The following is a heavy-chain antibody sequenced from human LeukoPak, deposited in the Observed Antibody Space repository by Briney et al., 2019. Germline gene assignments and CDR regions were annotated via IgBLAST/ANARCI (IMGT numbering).Heavy chain of an antibody. D-gene: IGHD4-17*01. V-gene: IGHV3-53*01. CDR3: ARDRGNDYGDYLGY. J-gene: IGHJ4*02. CDR1: GFTVSSNY. Sequence: PGGSLRLSCAASGFTVSSNYMTWVRQAPGKGLEWVPLIYSGGSTYYADSVKGRFTISRDNSKDTLYLQMNSLRAEDTAVYYCARDRGNDYGDYLGYWGQGTLVTVSS. CDR2: IYSGGST.